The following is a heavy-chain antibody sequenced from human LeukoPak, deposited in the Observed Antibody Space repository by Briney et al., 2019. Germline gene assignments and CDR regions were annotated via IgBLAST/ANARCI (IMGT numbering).Heavy chain of an antibody. V-gene: IGHV4-39*01. CDR2: IYYSGST. Sequence: PSETLSLTCTVSGGSISSSSYYWGWIRQPPGKGLEWIGSIYYSGSTYYNPSLKSRVTISVDTSKNQFSLKLSSVTAADTAVYYCATLGYSSSKLDYWGQGTLVTVSS. D-gene: IGHD6-13*01. J-gene: IGHJ4*02. CDR3: ATLGYSSSKLDY. CDR1: GGSISSSSYY.